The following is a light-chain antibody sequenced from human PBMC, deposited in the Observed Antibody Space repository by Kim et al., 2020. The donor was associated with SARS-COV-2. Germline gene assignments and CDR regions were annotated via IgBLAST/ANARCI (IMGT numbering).Light chain of an antibody. CDR2: SDY. CDR1: SSNIGSNT. Sequence: GQRATISCSGSSSNIGSNTVNWYQQRPGTAPELLIYSDYQRPSGVPDRISASKSGTSASLAISGLQSEDEADYYCAAWDASLNGWVFGGGTQLTVL. V-gene: IGLV1-44*01. CDR3: AAWDASLNGWV. J-gene: IGLJ3*02.